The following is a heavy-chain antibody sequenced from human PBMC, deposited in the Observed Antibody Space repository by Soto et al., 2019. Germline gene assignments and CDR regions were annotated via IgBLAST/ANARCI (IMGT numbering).Heavy chain of an antibody. V-gene: IGHV3-30-3*01. CDR3: AREPHPRWPPVN. CDR1: GFTFSSYA. CDR2: ISYDGSNK. D-gene: IGHD4-17*01. J-gene: IGHJ4*02. Sequence: QVQLVESGGGVVQPGRSLRLSCAASGFTFSSYAMHWVRQAPGKGLGWVAVISYDGSNKYYADSVKGRFTISRDNSKNTLYLQMNSLRAEDTAVYYCAREPHPRWPPVNWGQGTLVTVSS.